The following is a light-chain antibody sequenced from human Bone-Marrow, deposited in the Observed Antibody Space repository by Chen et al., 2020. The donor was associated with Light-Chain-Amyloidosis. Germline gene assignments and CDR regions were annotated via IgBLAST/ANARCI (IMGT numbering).Light chain of an antibody. V-gene: IGKV3-15*01. CDR2: GAS. CDR1: QSVNNN. Sequence: EIVLTQSPVTLSVSPGERALLSCRASQSVNNNLAWYQQRPGQPPRLLIYGASTRATGIPARFSGTGSGTEFTLTISSMQSEDFALYYCQQFDKGPRTFGQGTKVEIK. CDR3: QQFDKGPRT. J-gene: IGKJ1*01.